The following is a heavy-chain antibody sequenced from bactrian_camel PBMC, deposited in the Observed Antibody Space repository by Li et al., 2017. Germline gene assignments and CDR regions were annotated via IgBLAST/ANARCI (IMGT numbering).Heavy chain of an antibody. J-gene: IGHJ4*01. V-gene: IGHV3S31*01. CDR1: GFDFNNVA. Sequence: DVQLVESGGGLVQPGGSLRLSCAAAGFDFNNVAMSWVRQVSGKGLEWVAVMNSGEGSTYYADPVKGRFTISKDNANNTLYLQMDSLKTEDTAVYYCASDNQLKMVGQGTQVTVS. CDR2: MNSGEGST.